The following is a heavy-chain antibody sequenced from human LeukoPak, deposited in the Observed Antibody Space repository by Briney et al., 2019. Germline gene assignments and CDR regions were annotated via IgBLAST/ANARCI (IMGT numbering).Heavy chain of an antibody. CDR3: ARGILTGPIYAFDI. Sequence: PSETLSLTCAVYGGSFSGYYWSWIRQPPGKGLEWIGEINHSGSTNYNPSLKSRVTISVDTSKNQFSLKLSSVTAADTAVYYCARGILTGPIYAFDIWGRGTMVTVSS. CDR2: INHSGST. J-gene: IGHJ3*02. CDR1: GGSFSGYY. D-gene: IGHD3-9*01. V-gene: IGHV4-34*01.